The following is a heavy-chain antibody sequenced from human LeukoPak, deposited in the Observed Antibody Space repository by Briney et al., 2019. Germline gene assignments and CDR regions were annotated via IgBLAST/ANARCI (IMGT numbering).Heavy chain of an antibody. CDR3: TRGTSTRSDY. CDR2: INGDGSVT. Sequence: GVALRLSCTAPGFTFSSFWMHWVRQAPGKGLVWVSCINGDGSVTGYAGSAKGRFTISRDNAKNTLYLQMNSLRAEDTAVYYCTRGTSTRSDYWGPGTLVTVPS. D-gene: IGHD1-14*01. J-gene: IGHJ4*02. V-gene: IGHV3-74*01. CDR1: GFTFSSFW.